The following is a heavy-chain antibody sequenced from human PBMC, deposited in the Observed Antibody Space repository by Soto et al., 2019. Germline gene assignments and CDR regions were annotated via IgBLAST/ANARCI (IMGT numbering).Heavy chain of an antibody. V-gene: IGHV4-39*07. CDR1: GGSISSSSYY. CDR2: IYYSGST. CDR3: ARDSRRVVRGVIRDWFDS. Sequence: SETLSLTCTVSGGSISSSSYYWGWIRQPPGKGLEWIGSIYYSGSTYYNPSLKSRVTISVDTSKNQFSLKLTSVTAADAAVYYCARDSRRVVRGVIRDWFDSWGQGTLVTVSS. J-gene: IGHJ5*01. D-gene: IGHD3-10*01.